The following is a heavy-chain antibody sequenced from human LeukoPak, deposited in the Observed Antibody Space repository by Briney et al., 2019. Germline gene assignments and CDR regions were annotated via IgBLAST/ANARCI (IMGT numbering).Heavy chain of an antibody. CDR3: TRGMSSWFSPGSFDY. V-gene: IGHV1-8*03. Sequence: ASVKVSCKTSGYTFTSYGISWVRQAPGQGLECMGWMNPNSGNTGYAQKFQGRVTITRNTSISTAYMELSSLRSEDTAVYYCTRGMSSWFSPGSFDYWGQGTLVTVSS. D-gene: IGHD6-13*01. CDR2: MNPNSGNT. J-gene: IGHJ4*02. CDR1: GYTFTSYG.